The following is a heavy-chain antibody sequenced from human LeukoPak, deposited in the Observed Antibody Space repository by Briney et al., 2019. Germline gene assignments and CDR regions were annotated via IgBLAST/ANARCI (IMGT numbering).Heavy chain of an antibody. Sequence: PGRSLRLSCAASGFTFNSYAMSWVRQAPGKGLEWVGRIKSKTDGGATGYAAPVRGRSTISRDDSKNTLYLQLNSLKTDDTAVYYCTTPVSWGQGTLVIVSS. CDR2: IKSKTDGGAT. CDR1: GFTFNSYA. V-gene: IGHV3-15*01. CDR3: TTPVS. J-gene: IGHJ5*02.